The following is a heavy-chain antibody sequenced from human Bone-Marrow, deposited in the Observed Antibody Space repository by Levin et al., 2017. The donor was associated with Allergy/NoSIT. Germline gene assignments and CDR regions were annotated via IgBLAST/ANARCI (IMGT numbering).Heavy chain of an antibody. CDR1: GFTFSNSW. D-gene: IGHD5-24*01. CDR3: ARDQFRRATIGARWFAP. CDR2: IKEDGSEK. V-gene: IGHV3-7*01. Sequence: GESLKISCAASGFTFSNSWMSWVRQAPGKGLEWVANIKEDGSEKYYVDSVKGRFTISRDNAKNSLFVQMNSLRVEDTAVYYCARDQFRRATIGARWFAPWGHGTLVTVSS. J-gene: IGHJ5*02.